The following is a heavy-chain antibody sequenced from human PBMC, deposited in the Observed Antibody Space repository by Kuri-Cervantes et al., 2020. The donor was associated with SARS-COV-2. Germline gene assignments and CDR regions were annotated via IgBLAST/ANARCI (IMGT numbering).Heavy chain of an antibody. CDR3: ARGGGYDFWSGFDY. D-gene: IGHD3-3*01. CDR2: ISYDGSNK. CDR1: GFTFSSYA. J-gene: IGHJ4*02. Sequence: GESLKISCAASGFTFSSYAMHWVRQAPGKGLERAAVISYDGSNKYYADSVKGRFTISRDNSKNTLYLQMNSLRAEDTAVYYCARGGGYDFWSGFDYWGQGTLVTVSS. V-gene: IGHV3-30-3*01.